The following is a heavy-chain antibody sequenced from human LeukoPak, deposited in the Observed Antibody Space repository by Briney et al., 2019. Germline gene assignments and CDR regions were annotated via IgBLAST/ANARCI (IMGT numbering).Heavy chain of an antibody. CDR3: ARDPQHIVVVPAATPYFDY. CDR2: ISSSSSTI. D-gene: IGHD2-2*01. J-gene: IGHJ4*02. Sequence: PGGSLRLSCAASGFTFSSYSMNWVRQAPGKGLEWVSYISSSSSTIYYADSVKGRFTISRDNAKNSLYLQMNSLRDEDTAVYYCARDPQHIVVVPAATPYFDYGAQGPLFTVPS. CDR1: GFTFSSYS. V-gene: IGHV3-48*02.